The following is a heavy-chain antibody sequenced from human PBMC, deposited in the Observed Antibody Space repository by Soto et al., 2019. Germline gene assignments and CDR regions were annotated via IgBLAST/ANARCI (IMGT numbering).Heavy chain of an antibody. CDR1: GCTFTSYG. Sequence: ASVKVSCKDSGCTFTSYGISWVRQAPGQGLEWMGWISAYNGNTNYAQKLQGRVTMTTDTSTSTAYMELRSLRSDDTAVYYCARDRYDILTGYSYYYGMDVWGQGTTVTVS. J-gene: IGHJ6*02. V-gene: IGHV1-18*04. D-gene: IGHD3-9*01. CDR3: ARDRYDILTGYSYYYGMDV. CDR2: ISAYNGNT.